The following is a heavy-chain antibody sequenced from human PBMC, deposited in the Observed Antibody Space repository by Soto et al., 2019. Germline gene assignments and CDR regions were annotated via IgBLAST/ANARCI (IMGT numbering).Heavy chain of an antibody. D-gene: IGHD3-10*01. Sequence: SETLSLTCTVSSGSISSYYWSWIRQPPGKGLEWIGYIYYSGSTNYNPSLKSRVTISVDTSKNQFSLKLSSVTAADTAVYYCARGYYGSGKMRRDYYYYGMDVWGQGTTVTVSS. CDR3: ARGYYGSGKMRRDYYYYGMDV. CDR1: SGSISSYY. V-gene: IGHV4-59*01. CDR2: IYYSGST. J-gene: IGHJ6*02.